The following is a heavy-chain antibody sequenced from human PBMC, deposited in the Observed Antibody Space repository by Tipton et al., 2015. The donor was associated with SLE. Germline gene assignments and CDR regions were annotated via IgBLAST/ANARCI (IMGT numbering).Heavy chain of an antibody. CDR3: AKTEDYIDFYFDF. V-gene: IGHV3-21*04. Sequence: SLRLSCAASGFTFSNSSMNWVRQAPGKGLEWVSSISSRTAYIFYADSVKGRFTISRDNSKNTLYLQMNSLRADDTAIYYCAKTEDYIDFYFDFWGQGTLVTVSS. D-gene: IGHD4-17*01. J-gene: IGHJ4*02. CDR2: ISSRTAYI. CDR1: GFTFSNSS.